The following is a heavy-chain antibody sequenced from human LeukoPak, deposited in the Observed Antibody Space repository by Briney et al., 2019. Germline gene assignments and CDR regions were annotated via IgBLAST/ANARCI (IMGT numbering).Heavy chain of an antibody. D-gene: IGHD5-24*01. Sequence: SETLSLTCTVSGGSISSYYWSWIRQPPGKGLEWLGYIYYSGSTNYNPSLKSRVTISVDTSKNQFSLKLSSVTAADTAVYYCAREEMATDYFDYWGQGTLVTVSS. CDR2: IYYSGST. CDR3: AREEMATDYFDY. J-gene: IGHJ4*02. CDR1: GGSISSYY. V-gene: IGHV4-59*01.